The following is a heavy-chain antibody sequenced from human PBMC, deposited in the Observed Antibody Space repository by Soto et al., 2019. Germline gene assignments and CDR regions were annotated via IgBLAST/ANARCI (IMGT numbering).Heavy chain of an antibody. CDR1: GFTFSNAW. CDR2: IKSKTDGGTT. J-gene: IGHJ4*02. V-gene: IGHV3-15*01. D-gene: IGHD6-19*01. CDR3: GRTTFPPSYSSGWYPDS. Sequence: GGSLRLSCAASGFTFSNAWMSWVRQAPGKGLEWVGRIKSKTDGGTTDYAAPVKGRFTISRDDSKNTLHLQMSSLKTDDTAVYYCGRTTFPPSYSSGWYPDSWGQGTQVTVSS.